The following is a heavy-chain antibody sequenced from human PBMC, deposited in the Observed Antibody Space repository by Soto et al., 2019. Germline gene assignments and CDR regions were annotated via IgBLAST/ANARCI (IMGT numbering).Heavy chain of an antibody. CDR3: AKDHPYRYYDSSASDFDY. D-gene: IGHD3-22*01. CDR1: GFTFSSYA. CDR2: ISGSGGST. Sequence: GGSLRLSCAASGFTFSSYAMSWVRQAPGKGLEWVSAISGSGGSTYYADSVKGRFTISRDNSKNTLYLQMNSLRAEDTAVYYCAKDHPYRYYDSSASDFDYWGQGTLVTVSS. J-gene: IGHJ4*02. V-gene: IGHV3-23*01.